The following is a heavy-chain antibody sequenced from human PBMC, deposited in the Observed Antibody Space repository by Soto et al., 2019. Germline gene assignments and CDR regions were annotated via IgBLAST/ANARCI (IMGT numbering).Heavy chain of an antibody. J-gene: IGHJ4*02. Sequence: SETLSLTCTVSGGSISSSSYYWGWIRQPPGKGLEWIGSIYYSGSTYYNPSLKSRVTISVDTSKNQFSLELSSVTAADTAVYYCARYRLGNYVDYWGQGTLVTVSS. CDR1: GGSISSSSYY. V-gene: IGHV4-39*01. CDR3: ARYRLGNYVDY. CDR2: IYYSGST. D-gene: IGHD7-27*01.